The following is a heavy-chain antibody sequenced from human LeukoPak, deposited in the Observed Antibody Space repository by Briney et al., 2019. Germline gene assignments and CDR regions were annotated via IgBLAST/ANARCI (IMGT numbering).Heavy chain of an antibody. D-gene: IGHD2-15*01. CDR3: ARGEGYCSGGSCFIDGFDI. Sequence: SETLSLTCTVSGGSISSYYWNWIRQPPGKGLEWIGHINYSGSTNYNPSLKSRVTISVDTSKNQFSLKLSSVTAADTAVYYCARGEGYCSGGSCFIDGFDIWGQGTMVTVSS. J-gene: IGHJ3*02. CDR1: GGSISSYY. CDR2: INYSGST. V-gene: IGHV4-59*01.